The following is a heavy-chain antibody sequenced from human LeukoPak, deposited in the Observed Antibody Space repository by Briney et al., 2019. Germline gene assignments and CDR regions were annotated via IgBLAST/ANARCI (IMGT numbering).Heavy chain of an antibody. V-gene: IGHV1-18*01. CDR2: ISAYNGNT. J-gene: IGHJ4*02. CDR3: ARGHTAMVTSLSY. CDR1: GYTFTNYT. Sequence: GASVKVSCKASGYTFTNYTINWVRLAPGQGLEWMGWISAYNGNTNYAQKLQGRVTMTTDTSTSTAYMELRSLRSDDTAVYYCARGHTAMVTSLSYWGQGTLVTVSS. D-gene: IGHD5-18*01.